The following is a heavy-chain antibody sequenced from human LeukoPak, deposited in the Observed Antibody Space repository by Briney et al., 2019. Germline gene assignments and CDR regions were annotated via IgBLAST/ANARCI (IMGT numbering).Heavy chain of an antibody. CDR2: ISGSAATT. CDR1: GFTFSSYA. D-gene: IGHD1-26*01. CDR3: AKVVGALDY. J-gene: IGHJ4*02. Sequence: GGSLRLSCAASGFTFSSYAMSWARQAPGKGLEWVSTISGSAATTYYADSVRGRFTISGDSSKNTLYLQMNSLRAEDTAIYYCAKVVGALDYWGQGTLVTVSS. V-gene: IGHV3-23*01.